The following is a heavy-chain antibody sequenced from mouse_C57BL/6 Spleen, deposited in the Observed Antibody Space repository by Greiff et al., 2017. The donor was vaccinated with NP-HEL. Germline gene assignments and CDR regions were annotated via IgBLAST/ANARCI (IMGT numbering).Heavy chain of an antibody. V-gene: IGHV5-17*01. CDR1: GFTFSDYG. CDR2: ISSGSSTI. Sequence: EVQLVESGGGLVKPGGSLKLSCAASGFTFSDYGMHWVRQAPEKGLEWVAYISSGSSTIYYADTVKGRFTISRDNAKNTLFLQMTSLRSEDTAMYYCARRTVVAPYYAMDYWGQGTSVTVSS. CDR3: ARRTVVAPYYAMDY. J-gene: IGHJ4*01. D-gene: IGHD1-1*01.